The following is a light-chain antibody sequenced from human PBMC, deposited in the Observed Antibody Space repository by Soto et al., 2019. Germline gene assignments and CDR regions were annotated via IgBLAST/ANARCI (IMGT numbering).Light chain of an antibody. CDR2: AAS. V-gene: IGKV1-6*01. Sequence: TQMTQSPLSLSASVGEKIIITCRASRDVGSDVSWYQQKPGQAPKLVIYAASSLYTGVPSRFSGRRSGTEFTLTISSLQPEDFASYYCLQDYNYPITFGQGTRLEIK. CDR3: LQDYNYPIT. CDR1: RDVGSD. J-gene: IGKJ5*01.